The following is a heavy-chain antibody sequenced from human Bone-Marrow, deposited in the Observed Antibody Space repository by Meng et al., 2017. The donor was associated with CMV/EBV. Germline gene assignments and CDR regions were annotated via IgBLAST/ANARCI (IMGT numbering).Heavy chain of an antibody. CDR2: ISAYNGNT. D-gene: IGHD3-22*01. CDR1: YTLTSYD. V-gene: IGHV1-18*01. Sequence: YTLTSYDISWVRQAPGQGLEWMGWISAYNGNTNYAQKLQGRVTMTTDTSTSTAYMELRSLRSDDTAVYYCARFARITMIVVVINPADYWGQGTLVTVSS. CDR3: ARFARITMIVVVINPADY. J-gene: IGHJ4*02.